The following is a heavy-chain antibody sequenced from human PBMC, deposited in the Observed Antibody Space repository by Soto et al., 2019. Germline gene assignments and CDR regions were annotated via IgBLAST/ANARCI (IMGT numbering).Heavy chain of an antibody. Sequence: SQTLSLTCAISGDSVSSNSAVWNWIRQSPPRGLEWLGRTYYRSKWYYDYAVSVKSRITINPDTSKNQFSLQLNSVTPEDTAVYYCARRAVWFGESNYYYYGMDVWGQGTTVTVSS. D-gene: IGHD3-10*01. CDR1: GDSVSSNSAV. CDR2: TYYRSKWYY. J-gene: IGHJ6*02. CDR3: ARRAVWFGESNYYYYGMDV. V-gene: IGHV6-1*01.